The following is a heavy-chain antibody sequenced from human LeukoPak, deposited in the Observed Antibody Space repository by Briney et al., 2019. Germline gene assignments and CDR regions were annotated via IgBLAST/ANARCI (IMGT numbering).Heavy chain of an antibody. V-gene: IGHV3-30-3*01. Sequence: GGSLRLSCAASGFTFSSYAMHWVRQAPGKGLEWVAVISYDGSNKYYADSVKGRFTISRDNSKNTLYLQMNSLTAEDTAVYYCAKQFGEIDYWGQGTLVTVSS. CDR1: GFTFSSYA. D-gene: IGHD3-10*01. CDR2: ISYDGSNK. CDR3: AKQFGEIDY. J-gene: IGHJ4*02.